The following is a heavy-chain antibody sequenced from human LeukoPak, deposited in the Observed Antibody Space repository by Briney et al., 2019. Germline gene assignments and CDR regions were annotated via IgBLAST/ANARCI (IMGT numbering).Heavy chain of an antibody. Sequence: GESLKISCKASGYSFTSYWIGWVRQMPGKGLEWMGIIYPGDSDTKHSPSFQGQVTISADKSITTAYLQWGSLKASDTAMYYCARHYGTGGFDYHAFNMWGQGTMVTVSS. V-gene: IGHV5-51*01. D-gene: IGHD5-12*01. J-gene: IGHJ3*02. CDR2: IYPGDSDT. CDR3: ARHYGTGGFDYHAFNM. CDR1: GYSFTSYW.